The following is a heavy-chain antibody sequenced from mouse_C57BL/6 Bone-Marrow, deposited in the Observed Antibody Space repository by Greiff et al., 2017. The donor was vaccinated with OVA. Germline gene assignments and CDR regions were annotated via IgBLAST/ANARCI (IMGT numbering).Heavy chain of an antibody. CDR3: ARWYGYFDY. J-gene: IGHJ2*01. Sequence: VQLQQPGAELVKPGASVKLSCKASGYTFTSYWMQWVKQRPGQGLEWIGEIDPSDSYTNYNQKFKGKATLTVDTSSSTAYMQLSSLTSEDSAVYYCARWYGYFDYWGQGTTLTVSS. D-gene: IGHD2-14*01. CDR1: GYTFTSYW. V-gene: IGHV1-50*01. CDR2: IDPSDSYT.